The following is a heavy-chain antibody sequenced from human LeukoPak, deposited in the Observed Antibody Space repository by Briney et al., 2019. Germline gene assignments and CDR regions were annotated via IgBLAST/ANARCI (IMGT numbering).Heavy chain of an antibody. Sequence: PGGSLRLSCAASGFTFDDYAMHWVRQAPGKGLEWVSGISWNSGSIGYADSVKGRFTISRDNAKNSLYLQMNSLRAEDTALYYCEAYDSSGYSDGFDIWGQGTMVTVSS. CDR1: GFTFDDYA. D-gene: IGHD3-22*01. J-gene: IGHJ3*02. CDR3: EAYDSSGYSDGFDI. CDR2: ISWNSGSI. V-gene: IGHV3-9*01.